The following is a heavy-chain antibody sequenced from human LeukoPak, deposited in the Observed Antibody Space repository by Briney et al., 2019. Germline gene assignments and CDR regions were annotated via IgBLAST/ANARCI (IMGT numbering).Heavy chain of an antibody. CDR3: ARSLGWYVVY. V-gene: IGHV4-61*02. J-gene: IGHJ4*02. CDR2: ICTSGST. D-gene: IGHD6-19*01. Sequence: PSRTLSLTCTVPGGSISSGSYYWSWIRQPAGKGLEWIGRICTSGSTNYNPSLKSRVTISVDTSKNQFSLKLSSVTAADTAVYYCARSLGWYVVYWGQGTLVTVSS. CDR1: GGSISSGSYY.